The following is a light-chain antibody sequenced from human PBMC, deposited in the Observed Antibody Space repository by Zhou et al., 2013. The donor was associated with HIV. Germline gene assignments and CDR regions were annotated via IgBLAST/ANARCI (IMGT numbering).Light chain of an antibody. J-gene: IGKJ1*01. Sequence: DIVMTQSPLSLSVTPGEPASISCRSSQSLLYNGYNHLDWYLQKPGQSPQLLIYAAYSLETGVPSRFTGSGSGTDFRLTINSLQPEDFAIYYCQQAKSFPRTFGQGTRWTSN. V-gene: IGKV2-28*01. CDR1: QSLLYNGYNH. CDR2: AAY. CDR3: QQAKSFPRT.